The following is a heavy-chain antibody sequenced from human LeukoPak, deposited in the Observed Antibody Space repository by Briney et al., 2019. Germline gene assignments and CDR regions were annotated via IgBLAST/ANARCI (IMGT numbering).Heavy chain of an antibody. CDR2: INHSGNT. Sequence: SETLSLTCAVYGGSFSGYYWSWIRQPPRKGLEWIGEINHSGNTNSNPSPKSRVTMSVDTSKNQFSLNLSSLTAADTAMYYCARREPQGDYGGKIRYYYYMDVWDKGTTITISS. V-gene: IGHV4-34*01. CDR1: GGSFSGYY. CDR3: ARREPQGDYGGKIRYYYYMDV. J-gene: IGHJ6*03. D-gene: IGHD4-23*01.